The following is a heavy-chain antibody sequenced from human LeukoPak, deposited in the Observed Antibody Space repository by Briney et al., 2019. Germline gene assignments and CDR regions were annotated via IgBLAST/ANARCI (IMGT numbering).Heavy chain of an antibody. Sequence: SETLSLTCTVSGGSTSSDNYYYSWIRQPAGKGLEWIGRIYTSGSTNYNPSLKSRVTISVDTSKNQFSLKLSSVTAADTAAYYCARGGDGVFDYWGQGTLVTVSS. CDR2: IYTSGST. V-gene: IGHV4-61*02. CDR3: ARGGDGVFDY. CDR1: GGSTSSDNYY. J-gene: IGHJ4*02. D-gene: IGHD5-24*01.